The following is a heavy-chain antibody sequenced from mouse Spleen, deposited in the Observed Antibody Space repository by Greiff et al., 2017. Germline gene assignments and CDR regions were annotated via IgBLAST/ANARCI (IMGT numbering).Heavy chain of an antibody. J-gene: IGHJ4*01. V-gene: IGHV1-64*01. D-gene: IGHD4-1*01. Sequence: QVQLQQPGAELVKPGASVKLSCKASGYTFTSYWMHWVKQRPGQGLEWIGMIHPNSGSTNYNEKFKSKATLTVDKSSSTAYMQLSSLTSEDSAVYYCARCGSELGRYYAMDYWGQGTSVTVSS. CDR1: GYTFTSYW. CDR2: IHPNSGST. CDR3: ARCGSELGRYYAMDY.